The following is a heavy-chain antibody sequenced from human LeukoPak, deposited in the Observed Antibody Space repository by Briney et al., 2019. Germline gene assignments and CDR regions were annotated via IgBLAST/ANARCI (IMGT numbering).Heavy chain of an antibody. Sequence: PGGSLRLSCAASGFTFSDYYMSWIRQAPGKGLEWVSYISSSGSTIYYADSVKGRFTISRDISKNTLYLQMNSLRAEDTAVYYCVREGVYTKYFPFEYWGQGTLVTVSS. V-gene: IGHV3-11*04. CDR3: VREGVYTKYFPFEY. D-gene: IGHD4-11*01. CDR1: GFTFSDYY. CDR2: ISSSGSTI. J-gene: IGHJ4*02.